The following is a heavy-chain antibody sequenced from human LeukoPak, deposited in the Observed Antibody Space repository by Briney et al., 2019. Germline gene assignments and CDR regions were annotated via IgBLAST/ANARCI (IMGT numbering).Heavy chain of an antibody. J-gene: IGHJ3*02. D-gene: IGHD4-17*01. Sequence: SETLSLTCTVSGGSISSSSYYWGWIRQPPGKGLEWIGSIYYSGSTYNNPSLKSRVTISVDTSKNQFSLKLSSVTAADTAVYYCARTEMTTVTTPLRAFDIWGQGTMVTVSS. CDR1: GGSISSSSYY. V-gene: IGHV4-39*07. CDR3: ARTEMTTVTTPLRAFDI. CDR2: IYYSGST.